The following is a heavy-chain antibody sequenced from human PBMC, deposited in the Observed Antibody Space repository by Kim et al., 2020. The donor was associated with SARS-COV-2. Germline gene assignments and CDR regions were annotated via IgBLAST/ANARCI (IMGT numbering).Heavy chain of an antibody. Sequence: SGYTNDNPSLPSRVTLSVDTSNNQFSLRLSSVTAADTAIYYCARGHSTSGYDYWGQGALVTVSS. J-gene: IGHJ4*02. V-gene: IGHV4-34*01. CDR3: ARGHSTSGYDY. CDR2: SGYT. D-gene: IGHD2-2*01.